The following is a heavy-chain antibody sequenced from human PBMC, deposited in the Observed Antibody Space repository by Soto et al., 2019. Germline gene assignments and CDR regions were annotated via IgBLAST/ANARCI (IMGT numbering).Heavy chain of an antibody. Sequence: QVQLQESGPGLVKPSQTLSLTCTVSGGSISSGDYYWSGLRQPPGKGPEWIGYIYYSGRTYYNPYLKSRGTISVDTSKNQFSLKLSSVTAADTAVYYCARASSSWYGNWLDPWGQGTLVTVSS. CDR3: ARASSSWYGNWLDP. CDR2: IYYSGRT. J-gene: IGHJ5*02. D-gene: IGHD6-13*01. V-gene: IGHV4-30-4*01. CDR1: GGSISSGDYY.